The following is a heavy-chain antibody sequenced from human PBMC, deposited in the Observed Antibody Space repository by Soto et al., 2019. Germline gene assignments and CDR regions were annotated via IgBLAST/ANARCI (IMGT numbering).Heavy chain of an antibody. D-gene: IGHD3-3*01. V-gene: IGHV1-3*01. Sequence: ASVKVSCKASGYTFTSYAMHWVRQAPGQRLEWMGWINAGNGNTKYSQKFQGRVTMTRDTSTSTVYMELSSLRSEDTAVYYCARAHSQYYDFWSGPYIGMDVWGQGTTVTVSS. CDR3: ARAHSQYYDFWSGPYIGMDV. CDR2: INAGNGNT. CDR1: GYTFTSYA. J-gene: IGHJ6*02.